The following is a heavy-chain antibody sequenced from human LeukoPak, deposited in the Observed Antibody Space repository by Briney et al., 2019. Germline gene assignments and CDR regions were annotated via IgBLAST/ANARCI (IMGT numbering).Heavy chain of an antibody. Sequence: ASVKVSCKASGYSFSTHWMHWVRQAPGQGLEWMGIINPSGGFTSYAQKLQGRVTVTRDMSTSTVYMELSNLRSEDTAVYYCARPHGYSGYDYGYWGQGTLVTVSS. D-gene: IGHD5-12*01. J-gene: IGHJ4*02. V-gene: IGHV1-46*01. CDR1: GYSFSTHW. CDR2: INPSGGFT. CDR3: ARPHGYSGYDYGY.